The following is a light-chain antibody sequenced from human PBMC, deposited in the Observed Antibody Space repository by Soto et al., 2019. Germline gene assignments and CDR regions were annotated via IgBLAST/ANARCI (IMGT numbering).Light chain of an antibody. Sequence: DIQMTQSPAFLSASVGDRVTITCRASQGIINYLAWYQQKPGEAPKLLIYAASTLQSGVPSRFSGSGSGTEFTLTISSLQPEDFATYYCEQLNTYPLTVGGGTKVDIK. CDR1: QGIINY. CDR2: AAS. V-gene: IGKV1-9*01. J-gene: IGKJ4*01. CDR3: EQLNTYPLT.